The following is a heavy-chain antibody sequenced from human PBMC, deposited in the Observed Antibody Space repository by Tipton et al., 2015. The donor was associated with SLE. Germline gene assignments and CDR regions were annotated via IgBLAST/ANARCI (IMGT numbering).Heavy chain of an antibody. CDR2: IYYSAYT. D-gene: IGHD5-12*01. J-gene: IGHJ6*03. V-gene: IGHV4-39*07. Sequence: TLSLTCTVSGGSISTDFYYWGWIRQPPGKGLEWIASIYYSAYTYYNPALKTRVTMSVDSSKNQFSLRLSSVTAADTAVYYCARVPRGSDNYYYYYMDVWGKGTTVTVSS. CDR3: ARVPRGSDNYYYYYMDV. CDR1: GGSISTDFYY.